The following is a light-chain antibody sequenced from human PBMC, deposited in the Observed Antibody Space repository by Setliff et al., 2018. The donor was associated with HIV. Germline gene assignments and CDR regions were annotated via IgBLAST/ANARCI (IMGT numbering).Light chain of an antibody. V-gene: IGLV2-23*01. Sequence: QSVLTQPASVSGSPGQSITISCTGTSGDVGRYNLVSWYQQQPGKPPKLMIYQASKRPSGVSNRFSGSKSGNVASLTISGLQAEDEADYYCCSNTGSNNFVFGTGTKV. CDR1: SGDVGRYNL. J-gene: IGLJ1*01. CDR3: CSNTGSNNFV. CDR2: QAS.